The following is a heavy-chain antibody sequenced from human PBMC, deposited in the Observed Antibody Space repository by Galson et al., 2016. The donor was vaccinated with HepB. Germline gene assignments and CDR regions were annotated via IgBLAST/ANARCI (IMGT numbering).Heavy chain of an antibody. J-gene: IGHJ4*02. D-gene: IGHD5-24*01. V-gene: IGHV3-33*06. CDR1: GFSFRHFA. Sequence: SLRLSCAASGFSFRHFAMHWVRQAPGKGLEWVGIIWYDGSNKYYADSVKGRFTITRDNSKNTVYLQINSVRDEDTADYYCAKGGDGYNESFFDYWGQGTLVTVS. CDR3: AKGGDGYNESFFDY. CDR2: IWYDGSNK.